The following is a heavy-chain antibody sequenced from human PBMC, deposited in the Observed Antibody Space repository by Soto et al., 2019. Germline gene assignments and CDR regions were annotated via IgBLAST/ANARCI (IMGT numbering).Heavy chain of an antibody. Sequence: GGSLRLSCAASGYIFSDHYIDWVRQGPGKGLEWVGRGRNRAYSYSTEYAASVKGRFTISRDDSKNTLYLQMNSLKTEDTAVYYCTTDELLWFGEFPYNWFDPWGQGTLVTVSS. J-gene: IGHJ5*02. CDR1: GYIFSDHY. V-gene: IGHV3-72*01. D-gene: IGHD3-10*01. CDR3: TTDELLWFGEFPYNWFDP. CDR2: GRNRAYSYST.